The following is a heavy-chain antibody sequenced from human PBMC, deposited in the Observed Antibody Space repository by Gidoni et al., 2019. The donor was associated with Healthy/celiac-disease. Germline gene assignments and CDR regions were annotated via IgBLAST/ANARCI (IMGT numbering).Heavy chain of an antibody. D-gene: IGHD5-12*01. V-gene: IGHV4-34*01. CDR2: INHSGST. Sequence: QVQLQQWGAGLLKPSETLSLTCAVYGGSFSGYYWSWIRQPPGKGLEWIGEINHSGSTNYNPSLKSRVTISVDTSKNQFSLKLSSVTAADTAVYYCARGGGWLSRPCDAFDIWGQGTMVTVSS. CDR1: GGSFSGYY. CDR3: ARGGGWLSRPCDAFDI. J-gene: IGHJ3*02.